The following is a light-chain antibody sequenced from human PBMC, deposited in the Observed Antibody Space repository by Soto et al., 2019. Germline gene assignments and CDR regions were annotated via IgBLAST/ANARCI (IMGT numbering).Light chain of an antibody. CDR1: SSNIGAGYD. V-gene: IGLV1-40*01. CDR3: QSYDSSLSGWV. Sequence: QSMLTQPPSVSGAPGQRVTISCTGSSSNIGAGYDVHWYQQLPGTAPKFLIYGNSNRPSGVPDRFSGSKSGTSASLAITGLQAEDEADYYCQSYDSSLSGWVFGGGTKLTVL. CDR2: GNS. J-gene: IGLJ3*02.